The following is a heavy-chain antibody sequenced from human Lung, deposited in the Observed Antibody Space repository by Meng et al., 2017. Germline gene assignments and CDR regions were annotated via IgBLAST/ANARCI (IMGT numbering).Heavy chain of an antibody. CDR3: ARGQKGYFDL. CDR1: GGSISSSNYY. V-gene: IGHV4-30-4*01. J-gene: IGHJ2*01. CDR2: IYNSGST. Sequence: QVQLQASGQGLVKPSQTLSLTCTVSGGSISSSNYYWSWIRQPPGKGLEWSGHIYNSGSTYYNPSLKSRITISVDTSKNQFSLKLSSVTAADTAVYYCARGQKGYFDLWGRGTLVTVSS.